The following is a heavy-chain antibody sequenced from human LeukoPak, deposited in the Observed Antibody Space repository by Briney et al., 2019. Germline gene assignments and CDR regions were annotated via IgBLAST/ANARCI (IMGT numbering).Heavy chain of an antibody. CDR2: IYHSGST. D-gene: IGHD6-19*01. V-gene: IGHV4-30-2*01. Sequence: SETLSLTCAVSGGSISSGGYCWSWIPPPPGKGLEWIGYIYHSGSTYYNPSLKSRVTISVDRSKNQFSLKVSAVTAADTAGYYCARELSGCGGAFDIWGQGTIVTVPS. CDR3: ARELSGCGGAFDI. CDR1: GGSISSGGYC. J-gene: IGHJ3*02.